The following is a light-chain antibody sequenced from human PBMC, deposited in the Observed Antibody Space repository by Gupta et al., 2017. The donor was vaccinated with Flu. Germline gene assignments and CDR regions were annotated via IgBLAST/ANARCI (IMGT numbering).Light chain of an antibody. CDR3: SSYAGNNNVV. CDR1: SSDVGGSNN. Sequence: QSALNQPPSASGSPGQSVTISCTGTSSDVGGSNNVSWYQQHPGKAPKLMIYEVTKRSSGVPDRFSGSKSANTASLIVSGLQAEDEADYYCSSYAGNNNVVFGGGTKLTVL. V-gene: IGLV2-8*01. CDR2: EVT. J-gene: IGLJ3*02.